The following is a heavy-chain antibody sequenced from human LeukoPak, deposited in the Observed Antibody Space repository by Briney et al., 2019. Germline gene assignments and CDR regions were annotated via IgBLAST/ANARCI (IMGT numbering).Heavy chain of an antibody. J-gene: IGHJ6*02. CDR3: AREYSSSWTFQPYYYGMDV. V-gene: IGHV1-46*01. Sequence: GGSLRLSCAASGYTFTSYYMHWVRQAPGQGLEWMGIINPSGGSTSYAQKFQGRVTMTRDTSTSTVYMEPSSLRSEDTAVYYCAREYSSSWTFQPYYYGMDVWGQGTTVTVSS. D-gene: IGHD6-13*01. CDR1: GYTFTSYY. CDR2: INPSGGST.